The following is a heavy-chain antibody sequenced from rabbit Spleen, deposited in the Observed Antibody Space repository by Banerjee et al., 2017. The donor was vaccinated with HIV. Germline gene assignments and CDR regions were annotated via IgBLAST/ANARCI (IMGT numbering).Heavy chain of an antibody. Sequence: QSLEESGGDLVKPGASLTLTCTASGVSFSANSYMCWVRQAPGKGLEWIACIDAGSSAFTYYATWAQGRFTISSHDAQNTLYLQLSSLTAADTATYFCVRARPYPFVLWGPGTLVTVS. D-gene: IGHD1-1*01. CDR3: VRARPYPFVL. V-gene: IGHV1S40*01. CDR1: GVSFSANSY. CDR2: IDAGSSAFT. J-gene: IGHJ4*01.